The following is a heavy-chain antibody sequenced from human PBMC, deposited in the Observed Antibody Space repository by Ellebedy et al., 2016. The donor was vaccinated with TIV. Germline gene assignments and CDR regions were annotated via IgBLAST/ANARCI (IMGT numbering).Heavy chain of an antibody. D-gene: IGHD6-6*01. CDR1: GASITSSNW. J-gene: IGHJ4*02. V-gene: IGHV4-4*02. CDR2: IYHSGNT. Sequence: GSLRLXCAVSGASITSSNWWSWVRQSPGKGLEWIGEIYHSGNTNYNPSLKSRITMSVDKSKNLFSLNLTSVSAADTAMYYCARRPYGSSPYVDSWGQGTLATVSS. CDR3: ARRPYGSSPYVDS.